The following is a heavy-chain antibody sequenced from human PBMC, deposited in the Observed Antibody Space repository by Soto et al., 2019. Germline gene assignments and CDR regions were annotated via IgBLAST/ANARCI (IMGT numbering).Heavy chain of an antibody. J-gene: IGHJ6*02. CDR1: GYTFTNYG. V-gene: IGHV1-69*13. D-gene: IGHD3-10*01. CDR3: AVWFGESSYYYYYGMDV. Sequence: GASVKVSCKASGYTFTNYGFTWVRQAPGQGLEWMGGIIPIFGTANYAQKFQGRVTITADESTSTAYMELSSLRSEDTAVYYCAVWFGESSYYYYYGMDVWGQGTTVTVSS. CDR2: IIPIFGTA.